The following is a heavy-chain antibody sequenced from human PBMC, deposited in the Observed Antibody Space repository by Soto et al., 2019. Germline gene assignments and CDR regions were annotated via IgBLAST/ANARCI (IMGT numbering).Heavy chain of an antibody. CDR3: ARNSRGFGDQDGRDV. CDR1: GFTFNSYT. Sequence: QAQLVESGGDVVQPGRSLRLSCAAAGFTFNSYTMHWVRQAPGKGPEWVAVISYNGDNQYYLDSVKGRFTISRDNPNKKLYLEMNSRRPEDKAVYVCARNSRGFGDQDGRDVWGQGTTVIVSS. D-gene: IGHD2-21*01. J-gene: IGHJ6*02. CDR2: ISYNGDNQ. V-gene: IGHV3-30*03.